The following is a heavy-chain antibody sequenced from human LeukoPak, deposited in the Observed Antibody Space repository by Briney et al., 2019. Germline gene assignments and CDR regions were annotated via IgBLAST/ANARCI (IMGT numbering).Heavy chain of an antibody. D-gene: IGHD2-2*01. Sequence: GGSLRLSCAASGFTFSSYGMHWVRQAPGKGLEWVAVISYDGSHQYYADPVKGRFTISRDNSKNTLYLQMNGLRAEDTAVYYCAKGYCSGTNCPAVDWGQGTPVTVSS. CDR2: ISYDGSHQ. CDR1: GFTFSSYG. CDR3: AKGYCSGTNCPAVD. J-gene: IGHJ4*02. V-gene: IGHV3-30*18.